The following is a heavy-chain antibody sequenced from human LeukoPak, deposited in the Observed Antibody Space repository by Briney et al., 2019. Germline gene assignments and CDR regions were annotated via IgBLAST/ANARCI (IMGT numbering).Heavy chain of an antibody. J-gene: IGHJ6*02. D-gene: IGHD2-15*01. CDR3: AREWVGLMVAATRDYYFYGMDV. CDR1: GFTFSTYG. Sequence: WRSVRLSCAASGFTFSTYGMHWVRQAAGKGLEWVAVLRYDGSNKYYADSVKGRFTISRDNSKNTLYLQMNSLRAEDTAVYYCAREWVGLMVAATRDYYFYGMDVWGQGTTVTVSS. CDR2: LRYDGSNK. V-gene: IGHV3-33*01.